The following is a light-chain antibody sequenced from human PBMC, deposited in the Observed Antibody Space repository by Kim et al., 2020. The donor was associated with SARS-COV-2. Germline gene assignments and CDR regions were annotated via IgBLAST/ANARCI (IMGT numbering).Light chain of an antibody. CDR1: KMGSKS. J-gene: IGLJ1*01. CDR3: QVWDSSRDHRGYV. Sequence: PAETASITDAGNKMGSKSVHWYQQKPGQAPALVIDYDTDRPSGIPGRFSGSNSGNTATLTISRVEAGDEADYYCQVWDSSRDHRGYVFGTGTKVTVL. CDR2: YDT. V-gene: IGLV3-21*04.